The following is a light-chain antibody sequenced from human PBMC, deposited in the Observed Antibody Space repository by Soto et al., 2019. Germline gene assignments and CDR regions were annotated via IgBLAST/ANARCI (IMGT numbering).Light chain of an antibody. CDR3: QQYNNWPWT. J-gene: IGKJ1*01. CDR1: QSISDT. V-gene: IGKV3-15*01. CDR2: GAS. Sequence: EIVMTQSPATLSVSPMVIASLSCMARQSISDTLAWYQQKPGQAPRLLIYGASKRATGFPARFSGSGSGTDFTLTISSLQSEDFAVYYCQQYNNWPWTFGQGTKVDI.